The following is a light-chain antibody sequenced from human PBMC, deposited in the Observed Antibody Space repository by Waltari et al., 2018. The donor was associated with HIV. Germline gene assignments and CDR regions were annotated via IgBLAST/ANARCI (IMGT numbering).Light chain of an antibody. J-gene: IGLJ2*01. V-gene: IGLV3-21*02. CDR3: QVWDSSSDHL. Sequence: SYVPTQPPSVSVAPGQTARITCGGNNIGSKSVHWYQQKPGQAPVLVIYDDIGRPSGIPERFPCSNSGNTATLTISRVEAGDEADYYCQVWDSSSDHLFGGGTKVTVL. CDR1: NIGSKS. CDR2: DDI.